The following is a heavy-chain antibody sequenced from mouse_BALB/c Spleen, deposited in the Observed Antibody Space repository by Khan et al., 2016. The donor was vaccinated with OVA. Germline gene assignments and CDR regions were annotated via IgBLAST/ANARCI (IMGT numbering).Heavy chain of an antibody. CDR1: GYIFTDYY. V-gene: IGHV1-77*01. CDR3: ARRNYFGYTFAY. J-gene: IGHJ3*01. D-gene: IGHD1-2*01. CDR2: ISPGSADI. Sequence: QVQLQQSGTELARPGASVKLSCKASGYIFTDYYINWVKERTGQGLEWIGEISPGSADIYCNEKFKGKATLTADKSSSTAYMQFSSLTSEDSAVYYCARRNYFGYTFAYWGQGTLVTVSA.